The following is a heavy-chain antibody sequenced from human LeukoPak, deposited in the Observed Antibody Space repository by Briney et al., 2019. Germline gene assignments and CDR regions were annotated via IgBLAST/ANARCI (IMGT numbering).Heavy chain of an antibody. D-gene: IGHD6-13*01. CDR3: ARDGSSWYKVGYYGMDV. CDR2: IIPIFGTA. CDR1: GGTFSSYA. V-gene: IGHV1-69*13. Sequence: ASVKVSCKASGGTFSSYAISWVRQAPGQGLEWMGGIIPIFGTANYAQKFQGRVTITADESTSTAYMELSSLRSEDTAVYYRARDGSSWYKVGYYGMDVWGQGTTVTVSS. J-gene: IGHJ6*02.